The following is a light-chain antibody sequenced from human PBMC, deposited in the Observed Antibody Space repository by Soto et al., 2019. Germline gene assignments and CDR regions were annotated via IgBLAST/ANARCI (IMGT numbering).Light chain of an antibody. CDR1: NSNIGADYG. V-gene: IGLV1-40*01. J-gene: IGLJ3*02. Sequence: QSVLTQPPSVSGAPGQRVTISCTGTNSNIGADYGVQWYQQFPGTATKLLIYVNNNRPSGVSDRFSGSKSATSASLAITGLQPGDEAVYYCQSYDINLVGLVFGAGTQLTVL. CDR2: VNN. CDR3: QSYDINLVGLV.